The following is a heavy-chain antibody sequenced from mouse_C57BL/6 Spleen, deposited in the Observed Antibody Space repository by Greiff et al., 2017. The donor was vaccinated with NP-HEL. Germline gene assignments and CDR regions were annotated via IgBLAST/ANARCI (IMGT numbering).Heavy chain of an antibody. CDR2: MRSKSSNYAT. J-gene: IGHJ4*01. D-gene: IGHD2-3*01. CDR1: GFTFNTYA. Sequence: EVQLVESGGGLVQPKGSLKLSCAASGFTFNTYAMHWVRQAPGKGLEWVARMRSKSSNYATYYADSVKDRFTISRDDSQSMRYLQMNNLKTEDTAMDYCGRDWDGYYAMDDWGRGTSVTVSS. CDR3: GRDWDGYYAMDD. V-gene: IGHV10-3*01.